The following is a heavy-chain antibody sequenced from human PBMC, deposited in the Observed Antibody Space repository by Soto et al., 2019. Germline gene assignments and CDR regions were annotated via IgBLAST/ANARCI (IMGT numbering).Heavy chain of an antibody. D-gene: IGHD3-22*01. Sequence: QVQLVQSGAEVKKPGSSVKVSCKASGGTFSSYAISWVRQAPGQGLEWMGGIIPIFGTANYAQKFQGRVTITADESTSTAYMELRSLRSEDKAVYYGARINSPEYYYDSSGYYYGWFDPWGQGTLVTVSS. CDR1: GGTFSSYA. J-gene: IGHJ5*02. CDR2: IIPIFGTA. CDR3: ARINSPEYYYDSSGYYYGWFDP. V-gene: IGHV1-69*01.